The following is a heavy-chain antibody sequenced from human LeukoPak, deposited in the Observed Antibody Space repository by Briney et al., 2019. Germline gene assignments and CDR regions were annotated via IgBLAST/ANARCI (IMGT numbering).Heavy chain of an antibody. CDR2: ISSSGSTI. V-gene: IGHV3-11*01. Sequence: GGSLRLSCAASGFTFSDYYMNWIRQAPGRGLEWVSYISSSGSTIYYADSVKGRFTISRDNAKNSLYLQMNSLRAEDTAVYYCARELDGSGYSDDAFEIWGQGTMVTVSS. CDR3: ARELDGSGYSDDAFEI. CDR1: GFTFSDYY. D-gene: IGHD3-22*01. J-gene: IGHJ3*02.